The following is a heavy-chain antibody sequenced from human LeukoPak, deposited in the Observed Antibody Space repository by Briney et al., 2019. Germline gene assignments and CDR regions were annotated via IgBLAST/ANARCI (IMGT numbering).Heavy chain of an antibody. CDR3: AKGTGLGSYDF. D-gene: IGHD1-26*01. V-gene: IGHV3-23*01. J-gene: IGHJ4*02. Sequence: GGSLRLSCTTSGFPFSSHAMAWVRQASGKGLEWVSGILPDGSAYYADPVKGRFTISRDNSRSTLYLQLTSLKSEDTAVYYCAKGTGLGSYDFWGQGTLVTVSS. CDR2: ILPDGSA. CDR1: GFPFSSHA.